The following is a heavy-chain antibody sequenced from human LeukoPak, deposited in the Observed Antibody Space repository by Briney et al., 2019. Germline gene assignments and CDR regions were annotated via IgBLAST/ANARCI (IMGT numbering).Heavy chain of an antibody. CDR3: ASSFPGIAAAGTGFDH. CDR2: ISSSTTTI. D-gene: IGHD6-13*01. V-gene: IGHV3-48*03. CDR1: GLTFSSSE. J-gene: IGHJ4*02. Sequence: GGSLRLSCATSGLTFSSSEMNWVRQAPGKGLEWVSYISSSTTTIHYADSVKGRFTISRDNANNSLYLQMNSLRAEDTAVYYCASSFPGIAAAGTGFDHWGQGSLVTVSS.